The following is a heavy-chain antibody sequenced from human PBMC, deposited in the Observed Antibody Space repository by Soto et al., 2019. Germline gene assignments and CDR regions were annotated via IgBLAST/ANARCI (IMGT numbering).Heavy chain of an antibody. CDR1: GGSISSYY. CDR3: ARAGYGDYYYYYGMDV. CDR2: IYYSGST. D-gene: IGHD4-17*01. V-gene: IGHV4-59*01. J-gene: IGHJ6*02. Sequence: SETLSLTCTVSGGSISSYYWSWIRQPPGKGLEWIGYIYYSGSTNYNPSLKSRVTISVDTSKNQFSLKLSSVTAADSAVFYCARAGYGDYYYYYGMDVWGQGTTVTVSS.